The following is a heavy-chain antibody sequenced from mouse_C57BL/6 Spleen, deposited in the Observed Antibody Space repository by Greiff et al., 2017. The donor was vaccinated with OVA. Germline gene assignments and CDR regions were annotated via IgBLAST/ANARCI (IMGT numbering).Heavy chain of an antibody. CDR1: GYTFTDYN. D-gene: IGHD1-1*01. CDR2: ISPNNGGT. V-gene: IGHV1-18*01. Sequence: EVLLQQSGPELVKPGASVKLPCKASGYTFTDYNMDWVKQGPGKRLEWVGDISPNNGGTIYNQKFKGQATLTVDKSYSTAYMELRSLTSEDTAVEYCAREIRRDYGRGAMDYWGQGTSVTVSS. CDR3: AREIRRDYGRGAMDY. J-gene: IGHJ4*01.